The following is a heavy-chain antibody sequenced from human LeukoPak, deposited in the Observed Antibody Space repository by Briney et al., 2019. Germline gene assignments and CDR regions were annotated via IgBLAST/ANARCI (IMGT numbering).Heavy chain of an antibody. CDR2: IWYDGSNK. J-gene: IGHJ6*03. D-gene: IGHD6-13*01. Sequence: PGGSLRLSCAASGFTFSSYGMHWVRQAPGKGLEWVAVIWYDGSNKYYADSVKGRFTISRDNSKNTLYLQMNSLRAEDTAVYYCAKEKRRAGSSSWSDYYYYYMDVWGKGTTVTVSS. CDR3: AKEKRRAGSSSWSDYYYYYMDV. CDR1: GFTFSSYG. V-gene: IGHV3-33*06.